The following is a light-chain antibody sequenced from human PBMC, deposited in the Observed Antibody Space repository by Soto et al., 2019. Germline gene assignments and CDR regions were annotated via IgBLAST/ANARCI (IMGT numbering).Light chain of an antibody. CDR2: AAF. Sequence: DIQMTQSPSSLSASVGDRVTITCRASQGISNYLAWYQQKPGKVPKLLIYAAFTLHSGVPSRFSGSGSETDFTLTISSLQPEDVATYYCQTYNSAPQTFGQGTKVDIK. J-gene: IGKJ1*01. V-gene: IGKV1-27*01. CDR1: QGISNY. CDR3: QTYNSAPQT.